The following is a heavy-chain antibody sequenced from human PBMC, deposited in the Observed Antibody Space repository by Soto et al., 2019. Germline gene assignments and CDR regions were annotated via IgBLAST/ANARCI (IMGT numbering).Heavy chain of an antibody. V-gene: IGHV1-18*01. CDR3: ARSGIVATDHHYLES. Sequence: ASVKVSCKASGYMFSNYGMSWVRQAPGQGLEWMGWISTYKGNTNYAQKFQGRVTVTTDTSTSTVYMDLRSLRSDDTAVYYCARSGIVATDHHYLESWGQGTLVIVSS. J-gene: IGHJ4*02. D-gene: IGHD5-12*01. CDR2: ISTYKGNT. CDR1: GYMFSNYG.